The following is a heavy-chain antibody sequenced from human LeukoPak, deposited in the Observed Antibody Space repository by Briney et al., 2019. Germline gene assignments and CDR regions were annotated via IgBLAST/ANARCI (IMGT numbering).Heavy chain of an antibody. V-gene: IGHV1-2*02. J-gene: IGHJ4*02. CDR3: VRDPPDY. CDR2: INPNSGGT. Sequence: ASVKVSCKASGYTFTGYHMHWVRQAPGQGLEWMGWINPNSGGTNYAQKFQGRVTMSRDTSTSTAYMELSRLTSDDTAVYFCVRDPPDYWGQGTLVTVSS. CDR1: GYTFTGYH.